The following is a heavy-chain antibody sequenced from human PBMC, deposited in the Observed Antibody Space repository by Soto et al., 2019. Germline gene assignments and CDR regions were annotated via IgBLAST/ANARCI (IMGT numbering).Heavy chain of an antibody. Sequence: SETLSLSYTVSGSSISSGFYYGIWVRQHPGKVLDWIGYSYYSGVTYYNPSLKSRVTISVDTSKNQFSLKLSSVTAADTAVYYCARTPPWRNMVRGVMANYYGMDVWGQGTTVTVS. CDR2: SYYSGVT. V-gene: IGHV4-31*03. J-gene: IGHJ6*02. CDR1: GSSISSGFYY. D-gene: IGHD3-10*01. CDR3: ARTPPWRNMVRGVMANYYGMDV.